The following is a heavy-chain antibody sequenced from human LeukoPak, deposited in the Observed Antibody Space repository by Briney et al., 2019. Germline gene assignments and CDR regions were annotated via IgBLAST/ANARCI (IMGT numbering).Heavy chain of an antibody. CDR1: GFTVRSNY. CDR3: AKDDGAVAAYYYYYGMDV. J-gene: IGHJ6*02. Sequence: PGGSLRLSCAASGFTVRSNYMSWVRQAPGKGLEWVSVIYSGGSTYYADSVKGRFTISRDNSKNTLYLQMNSLRAEDTAVYYCAKDDGAVAAYYYYYGMDVWGQGTTVTVSS. CDR2: IYSGGST. D-gene: IGHD6-19*01. V-gene: IGHV3-66*01.